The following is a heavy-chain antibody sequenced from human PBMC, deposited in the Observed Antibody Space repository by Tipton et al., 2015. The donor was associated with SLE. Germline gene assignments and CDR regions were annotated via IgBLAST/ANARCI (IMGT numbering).Heavy chain of an antibody. Sequence: TLSLTCTVSGGSISSYYWIWIRQPPGKGLEWIGYIYYSGSTNYNPSLKSRVTISVDTSKNQFSLKLSSVTAADTAVYYCARVGFTEMATTPQGHFDLWGRGTLVTVSS. CDR2: IYYSGST. J-gene: IGHJ2*01. V-gene: IGHV4-59*01. CDR1: GGSISSYY. D-gene: IGHD5-24*01. CDR3: ARVGFTEMATTPQGHFDL.